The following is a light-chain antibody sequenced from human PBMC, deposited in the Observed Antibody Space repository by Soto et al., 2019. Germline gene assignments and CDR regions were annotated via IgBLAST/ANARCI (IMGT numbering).Light chain of an antibody. CDR2: DVS. V-gene: IGLV2-14*01. CDR3: SSYTSSSTLHV. Sequence: HSALTQPASVSGSPGQSITISCTGTSSDVGGYNYVSWYQQHPGKAPKLMIYDVSNRPSGVSNRFSGSKSGNTASLTISGLQAEDEADYYCSSYTSSSTLHVFGTGTKLTVL. J-gene: IGLJ1*01. CDR1: SSDVGGYNY.